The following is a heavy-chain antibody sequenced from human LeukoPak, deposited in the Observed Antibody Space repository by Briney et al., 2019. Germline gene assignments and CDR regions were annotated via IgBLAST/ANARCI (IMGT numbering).Heavy chain of an antibody. CDR2: IYYSGST. CDR3: ATEIAGTRAFDI. CDR1: GGSISSYY. J-gene: IGHJ3*02. V-gene: IGHV4-59*12. Sequence: SETLSLTCTVSGGSISSYYWSWIRQPPGKGLEWIGYIYYSGSTNYNPSLKSRVTISVDTSKNQFSLKLSSVTAADTAVYYCATEIAGTRAFDIWGQGTMVTVSS. D-gene: IGHD2-21*01.